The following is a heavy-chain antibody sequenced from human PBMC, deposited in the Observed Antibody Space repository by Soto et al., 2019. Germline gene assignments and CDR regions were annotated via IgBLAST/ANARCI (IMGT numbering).Heavy chain of an antibody. J-gene: IGHJ4*02. V-gene: IGHV4-30-2*01. CDR2: IYHSGST. CDR3: ARDQIPRLFDY. Sequence: SETLSLTCAVSGGSISSGGYSWSWIRQPPGKGLECIGYIYHSGSTYYNPSLKSRVTISVYTSKNQFSLKLTSVTAADTAVYYCARDQIPRLFDYWGQGTLVTVSS. D-gene: IGHD2-21*01. CDR1: GGSISSGGYS.